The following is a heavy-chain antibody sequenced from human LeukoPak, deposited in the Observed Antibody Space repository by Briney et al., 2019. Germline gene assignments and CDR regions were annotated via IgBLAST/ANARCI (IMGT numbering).Heavy chain of an antibody. CDR3: AKDLRSVGWSFDY. Sequence: PGGSLRLSCAASGFTFSSYAMSWVRQAPGKGLEWVSVISGSGGSTYYADSVKGRFTISRDNSKNTLYLQMNSLRAEDTAVYYCAKDLRSVGWSFDYWGQGTLVTVSS. J-gene: IGHJ4*02. CDR2: ISGSGGST. D-gene: IGHD6-19*01. V-gene: IGHV3-23*01. CDR1: GFTFSSYA.